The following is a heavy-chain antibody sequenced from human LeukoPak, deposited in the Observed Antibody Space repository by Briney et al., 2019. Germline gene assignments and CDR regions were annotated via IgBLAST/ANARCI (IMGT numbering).Heavy chain of an antibody. J-gene: IGHJ4*02. V-gene: IGHV4-59*01. Sequence: SDTLSLTCTVSGGSISSYYWTWIRQPPGKGLEWIGYIYYTGSTNYNPSLKSRVTISINTSKNQFSLKLSSVTAADTAVYYCARDDYGGNALGYWGQGTLVTVSS. CDR3: ARDDYGGNALGY. CDR1: GGSISSYY. CDR2: IYYTGST. D-gene: IGHD4-23*01.